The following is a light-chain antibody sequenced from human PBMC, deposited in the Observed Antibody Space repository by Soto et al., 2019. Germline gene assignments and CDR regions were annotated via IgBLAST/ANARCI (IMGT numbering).Light chain of an antibody. CDR1: QSVSSS. CDR2: DTS. J-gene: IGKJ5*01. CDR3: QQRTNWRIT. Sequence: EIVITQSPATLSVSPVERATLSCRASQSVSSSLAWYQQKPGQAPRLLIYDTSNRATDIPPRFSGSGSGTDFTLTISSLEPEDFAVYYCQQRTNWRITFGQGTRLEIK. V-gene: IGKV3-11*01.